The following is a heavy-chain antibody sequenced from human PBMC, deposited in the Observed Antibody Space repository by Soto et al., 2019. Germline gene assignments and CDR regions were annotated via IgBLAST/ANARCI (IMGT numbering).Heavy chain of an antibody. J-gene: IGHJ5*02. CDR3: ARGSGSWYNWFDP. D-gene: IGHD1-26*01. CDR1: GFTFSDYY. CDR2: ISSSSSHT. V-gene: IGHV3-11*06. Sequence: PGGSLRLSCAASGFTFSDYYMSWIRQAPGKGLEWVSYISSSSSHTNYADSVKGRFTISRDNAKNSLYLQMNSLRAEDTAVYYCARGSGSWYNWFDPWGQGTLVTVSS.